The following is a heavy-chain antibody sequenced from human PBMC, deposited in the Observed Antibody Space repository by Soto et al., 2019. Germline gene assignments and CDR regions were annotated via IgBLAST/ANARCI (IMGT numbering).Heavy chain of an antibody. J-gene: IGHJ4*02. CDR3: TSGGTMVQFDY. V-gene: IGHV3-72*01. CDR1: GVTFSDQY. D-gene: IGHD3-10*01. Sequence: GGSLRLSCAASGVTFSDQYMDWVRKAPGKGLECVGRIRNKANSYTTECAASVTGRFTISRDDSKNSLYLQMNSLKTEVTAVYYCTSGGTMVQFDYWGQGRQVSVSA. CDR2: IRNKANSYTT.